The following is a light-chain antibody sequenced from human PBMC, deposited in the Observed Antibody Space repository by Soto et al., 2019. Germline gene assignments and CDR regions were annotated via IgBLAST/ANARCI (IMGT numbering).Light chain of an antibody. J-gene: IGLJ1*01. Sequence: QSVLTQPPSVSGAPGQRVAISCAGSSSNIGADYDLHWYQHLPGTAPKLLIYDDNNRPSGVPDRFSGSRSGTAASLAITGLQAEDEADYYCQSFDSALSAYVFGTGTKVTVL. V-gene: IGLV1-40*01. CDR1: SSNIGADYD. CDR2: DDN. CDR3: QSFDSALSAYV.